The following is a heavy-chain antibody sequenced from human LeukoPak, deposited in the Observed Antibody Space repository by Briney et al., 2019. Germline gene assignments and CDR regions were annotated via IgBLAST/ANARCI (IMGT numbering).Heavy chain of an antibody. V-gene: IGHV1-8*03. CDR2: MNPNSGNT. J-gene: IGHJ2*01. D-gene: IGHD5-18*01. CDR1: GYTFTSYD. Sequence: ASVKVSCKASGYTFTSYDINWVRQATGQGLEWMGWMNPNSGNTGYAQKFQGRVTITRNTSISTAYMELSSLRSEDTAVYYCARSGRPWIQLWADWYFDLWGRGTLVTVSS. CDR3: ARSGRPWIQLWADWYFDL.